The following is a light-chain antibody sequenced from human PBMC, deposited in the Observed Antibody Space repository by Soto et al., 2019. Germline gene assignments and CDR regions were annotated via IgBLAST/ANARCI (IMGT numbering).Light chain of an antibody. Sequence: QSALTQPASVSGSPGQSITISCTGTSSDVGGYNYVSWYQQHPGKAPKLMIYEVSTRTSGVSNRFSGSKSGNTASLTISGLQAEDEADYYCSSYTSSSTLVFGTGTKLTVL. CDR3: SSYTSSSTLV. CDR1: SSDVGGYNY. V-gene: IGLV2-14*01. CDR2: EVS. J-gene: IGLJ1*01.